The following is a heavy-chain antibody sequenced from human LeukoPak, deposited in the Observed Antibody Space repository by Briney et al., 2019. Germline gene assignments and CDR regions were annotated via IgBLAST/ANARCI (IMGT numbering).Heavy chain of an antibody. D-gene: IGHD3-10*01. CDR1: GFTFSYYT. CDR2: ISYDGSNK. V-gene: IGHV3-30-3*01. Sequence: PGGSLRLSCAASGFTFSYYTMHWVRQAPGKGLEWVAVISYDGSNKYYADSVKGRFTISRDNSKNTLYLQMNSLRAEDTAVYYCARDLEYYCGSGSYWPYYFDYWGQGTLVTVSS. J-gene: IGHJ4*02. CDR3: ARDLEYYCGSGSYWPYYFDY.